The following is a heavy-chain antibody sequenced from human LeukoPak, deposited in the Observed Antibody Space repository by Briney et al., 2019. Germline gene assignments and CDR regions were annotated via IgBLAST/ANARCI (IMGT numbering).Heavy chain of an antibody. CDR3: ARGDSSSWYKDWFDP. Sequence: GGSLRLSCAASGFTFSSYSMNWVRQAPGKGLEWVSSISSSSSYIYYADSVKGRFTISRDNAKNSLYLQMNSLRAEDTAVYYCARGDSSSWYKDWFDPWSQGTLVTVSS. V-gene: IGHV3-21*01. CDR1: GFTFSSYS. J-gene: IGHJ5*02. CDR2: ISSSSSYI. D-gene: IGHD6-13*01.